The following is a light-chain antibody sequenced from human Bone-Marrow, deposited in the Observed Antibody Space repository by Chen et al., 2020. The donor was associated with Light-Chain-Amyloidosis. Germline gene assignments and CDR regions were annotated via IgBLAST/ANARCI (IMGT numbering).Light chain of an antibody. CDR1: SSDVGSYYL. Sequence: QSALTQPASVSGSPGQSITIPFTGTSSDVGSYYLVYWYQQHPGKAPKLRVYEGNKRPSGVSNRFSGSKSGNTASLTISGLQAEDEADYYCCSYAGNSLVFGGGTKLTVL. J-gene: IGLJ2*01. CDR2: EGN. V-gene: IGLV2-23*01. CDR3: CSYAGNSLV.